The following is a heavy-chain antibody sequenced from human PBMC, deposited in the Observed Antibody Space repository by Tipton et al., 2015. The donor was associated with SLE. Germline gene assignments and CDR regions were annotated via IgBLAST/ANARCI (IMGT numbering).Heavy chain of an antibody. CDR3: ARRLNWNCLDY. J-gene: IGHJ4*02. CDR1: GGSISGYY. V-gene: IGHV4-39*07. D-gene: IGHD1-7*01. Sequence: PGLVKPSQTVSLSCTVSGGSISGYYWTWIRQPPGKGLEWIGSIYYSGSTYYNPSLKSRVTISVDTSKNQFSLKVSSVTAADTAVYYCARRLNWNCLDYWGQGTLVTVSS. CDR2: IYYSGST.